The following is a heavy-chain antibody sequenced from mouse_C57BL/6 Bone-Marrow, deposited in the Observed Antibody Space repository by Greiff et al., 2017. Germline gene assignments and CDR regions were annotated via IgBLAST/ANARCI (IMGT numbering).Heavy chain of an antibody. Sequence: EVQLQQSGPELVKPGASVKMSCKASGYTFTDYNMHWVKQSHGKSLEWIGYINPNNGGTSYNQKFKGKATLTVNKSSSTAYMELRSLTSEDSAVYYWASQDALRPWFAYWGQGTLVTVSA. J-gene: IGHJ3*01. CDR1: GYTFTDYN. V-gene: IGHV1-22*01. CDR3: ASQDALRPWFAY. D-gene: IGHD1-1*01. CDR2: INPNNGGT.